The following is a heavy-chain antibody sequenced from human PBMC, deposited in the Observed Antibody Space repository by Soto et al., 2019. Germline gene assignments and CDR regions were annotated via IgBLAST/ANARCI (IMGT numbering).Heavy chain of an antibody. CDR2: IYPGDSDT. J-gene: IGHJ4*01. V-gene: IGHV5-51*01. CDR1: GYSFTSYW. CDR3: ARHTYYSGRPTTVNPSDY. D-gene: IGHD1-26*01. Sequence: GESLKISCKGSGYSFTSYWIGWVRQMPGKGLEWMGIIYPGDSDTRYSPSFQGQVTISADKSISTAYLQWSSLKASDTAMYYCARHTYYSGRPTTVNPSDYWGHGTLVTVSS.